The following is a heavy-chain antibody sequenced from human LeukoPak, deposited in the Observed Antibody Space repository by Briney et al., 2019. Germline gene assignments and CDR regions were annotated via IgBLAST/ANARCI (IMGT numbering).Heavy chain of an antibody. CDR3: AKDLVRSGYDFDY. D-gene: IGHD5-12*01. CDR1: GFIFSSFA. V-gene: IGHV3-23*01. J-gene: IGHJ4*02. Sequence: GESLTLSCAASGFIFSSFAMSWVRQTPGTGLEWVATFDRTGGRTYYADSVKGRFTISRDNSKNTLFLLMTSLRVDDTAIYYCAKDLVRSGYDFDYWGQGTRSPSPQ. CDR2: FDRTGGRT.